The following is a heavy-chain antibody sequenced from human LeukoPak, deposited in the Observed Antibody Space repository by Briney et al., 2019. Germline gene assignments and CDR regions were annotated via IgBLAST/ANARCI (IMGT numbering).Heavy chain of an antibody. J-gene: IGHJ6*02. Sequence: GGSLRLSCAASGFTVSSNYMSWVRQAPGKGLEWVSVIYSGGSTYYADSVKGRFTISRDNSKNTLCLQMNSLRAEDTAVYYCARDSRSGYYYGMDVWGQRTTVTVSS. CDR2: IYSGGST. CDR3: ARDSRSGYYYGMDV. CDR1: GFTVSSNY. D-gene: IGHD6-6*01. V-gene: IGHV3-66*02.